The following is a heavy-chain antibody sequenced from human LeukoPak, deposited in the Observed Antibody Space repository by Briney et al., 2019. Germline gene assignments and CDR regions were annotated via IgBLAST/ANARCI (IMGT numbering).Heavy chain of an antibody. CDR3: ARYKYFTAMENDY. V-gene: IGHV1-69*05. D-gene: IGHD5-18*01. J-gene: IGHJ4*02. CDR1: GGTFSSYA. CDR2: IIPIFGTA. Sequence: SVKVSCKASGGTFSSYAISWVRQAPGQGLEWMGGIIPIFGTANYAQKLQGRVTMTTDTSTSTAYMELRSLRSDDTAVYYCARYKYFTAMENDYWGQGTLVTVSS.